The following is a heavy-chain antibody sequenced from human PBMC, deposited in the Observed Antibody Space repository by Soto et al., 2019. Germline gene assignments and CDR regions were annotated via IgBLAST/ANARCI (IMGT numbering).Heavy chain of an antibody. D-gene: IGHD5-12*01. CDR1: GGSFSGYY. CDR2: INHSGST. V-gene: IGHV4-34*01. Sequence: PSETLSLTCAVYGGSFSGYYWGWIRQPPGKGLEWIGEINHSGSTNYNPSLKSRVTISVDTSKNQFSLKLSSVTAADTAVYYCARGCGYPRWLQFNPEGLGGMDVWGQGTTVTVSS. CDR3: ARGCGYPRWLQFNPEGLGGMDV. J-gene: IGHJ6*02.